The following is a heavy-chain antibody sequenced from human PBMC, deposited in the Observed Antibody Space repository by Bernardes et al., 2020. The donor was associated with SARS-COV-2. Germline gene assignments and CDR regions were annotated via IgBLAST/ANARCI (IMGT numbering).Heavy chain of an antibody. CDR2: INHSGST. CDR3: ARVLRLPPPFNRRDYYYYMDV. D-gene: IGHD6-25*01. Sequence: SETLSLTCAVYGGSFSGYYWSWIRQPPGKGLEWIGEINHSGSTNYNPSLKSRVTISVDTSKNQFSLKLSSVTAADTAVYYCARVLRLPPPFNRRDYYYYMDVWGKGTTVTVSS. J-gene: IGHJ6*03. V-gene: IGHV4-34*01. CDR1: GGSFSGYY.